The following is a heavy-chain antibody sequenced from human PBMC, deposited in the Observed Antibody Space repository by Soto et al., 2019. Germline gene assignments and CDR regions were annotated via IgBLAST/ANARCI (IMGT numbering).Heavy chain of an antibody. CDR2: INPDGGSA. J-gene: IGHJ3*01. V-gene: IGHV1-46*01. CDR1: GYTFTSHY. D-gene: IGHD4-17*01. Sequence: GASVKVSCKPSGYTFTSHYIHWVRQAPGQGPEWMGIINPDGGSASDAQKFQGRVTMTSDTSTSTVYMELSSLRSEDTAVYYCARDHAMTTAVTPVPVFDVWGKGTMVTVSS. CDR3: ARDHAMTTAVTPVPVFDV.